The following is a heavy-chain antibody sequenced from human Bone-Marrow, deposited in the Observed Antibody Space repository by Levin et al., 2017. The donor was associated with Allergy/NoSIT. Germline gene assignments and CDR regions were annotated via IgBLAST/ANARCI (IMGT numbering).Heavy chain of an antibody. Sequence: ASVKVSCKASGYTFTSYGISWVRQAPGQGLEWMGWISAYNGNTNYAQKLQGRVTMTTDTSTSTAYMELRSLRSDDTAVYYCARVNRWYMVQGVMYYYYYYYMDVWGKGTTVTVSS. D-gene: IGHD3-10*01. J-gene: IGHJ6*03. CDR1: GYTFTSYG. CDR2: ISAYNGNT. CDR3: ARVNRWYMVQGVMYYYYYYYMDV. V-gene: IGHV1-18*01.